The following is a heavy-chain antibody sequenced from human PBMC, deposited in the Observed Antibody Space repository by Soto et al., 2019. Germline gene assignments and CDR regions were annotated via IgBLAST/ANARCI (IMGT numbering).Heavy chain of an antibody. CDR1: GFTFSNYA. D-gene: IGHD3-3*02. Sequence: PGGSLRLSCSASGFTFSNYAMHWVRQAPGKGLEYVSAISSNGGGTYYADSVKGRFTISRDNSRNTLFLQMTSLRVGDSAVYYCARKLDGSNPFDSRGLGTVVTVSS. V-gene: IGHV3-64D*06. CDR2: ISSNGGGT. J-gene: IGHJ4*02. CDR3: ARKLDGSNPFDS.